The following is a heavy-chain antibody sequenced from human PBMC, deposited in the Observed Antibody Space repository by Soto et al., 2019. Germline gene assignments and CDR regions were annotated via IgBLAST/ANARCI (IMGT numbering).Heavy chain of an antibody. CDR1: GYTFTGYL. J-gene: IGHJ6*02. CDR3: ARDCSXDFWSGHYTGDFYGMDV. D-gene: IGHD3-3*01. Sequence: ASVKVSCKASGYTFTGYLMYWVRQAPGQGLEWMGWINPKSGDADYAEKFQGRVTMARDTSISTAYMELSRLRFDDTAVYYCARDCSXDFWSGHYTGDFYGMDVWGQGTTVTVSS. V-gene: IGHV1-2*02. CDR2: INPKSGDA.